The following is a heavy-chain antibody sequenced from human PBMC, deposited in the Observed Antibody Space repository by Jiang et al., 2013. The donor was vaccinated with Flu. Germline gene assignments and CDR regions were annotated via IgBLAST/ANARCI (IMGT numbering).Heavy chain of an antibody. CDR1: GAYIGTYY. CDR3: ARSLGGSNSKTFDF. J-gene: IGHJ4*02. V-gene: IGHV4-4*09. Sequence: SGAYIGTYYWSWIRQPPGRDWSGLGTISPHGSTGXNPSLKSRITISVDTSKNQFSLRLTSVTAADTAVYYCARSLGGSNSKTFDFWGQGTLVTVSS. CDR2: ISPHGST. D-gene: IGHD3-10*01.